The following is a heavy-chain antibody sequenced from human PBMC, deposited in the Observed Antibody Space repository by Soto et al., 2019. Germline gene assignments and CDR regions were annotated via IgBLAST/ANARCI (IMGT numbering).Heavy chain of an antibody. J-gene: IGHJ4*02. CDR1: GYTVTRYN. CDR2: INVGNGNT. V-gene: IGHV1-3*01. Sequence: ASVKVSCKTPGYTVTRYNIHWVRPAPGQRLEWMGWINVGNGNTRYSQKFQGRLTLTRDTPGNTAYPELNSLISEDTAVYYCATPQDYDDCLDSWGPGTLVTVSS. D-gene: IGHD3-22*01. CDR3: ATPQDYDDCLDS.